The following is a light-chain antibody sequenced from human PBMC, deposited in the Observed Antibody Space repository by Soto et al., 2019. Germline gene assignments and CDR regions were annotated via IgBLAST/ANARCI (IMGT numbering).Light chain of an antibody. CDR3: LEYGSSGA. V-gene: IGKV3-20*01. CDR2: VSS. Sequence: VLTQSPGTLSLSPGERATLSCRASQTVSSRSLAWDQQKPGHSPVPVPYVSSNSATGIPYRFSGSGSGTDLSITIRRRERDDFAVYNGLEYGSSGALGQGTKVDIK. CDR1: QTVSSRS. J-gene: IGKJ1*01.